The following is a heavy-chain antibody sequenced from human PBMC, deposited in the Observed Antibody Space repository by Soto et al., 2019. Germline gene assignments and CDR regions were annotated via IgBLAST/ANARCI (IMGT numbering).Heavy chain of an antibody. CDR2: IIPIFGTA. CDR3: ARVTGGYYYYYGMDV. D-gene: IGHD2-15*01. V-gene: IGHV1-69*13. CDR1: GGTFSSYA. J-gene: IGHJ6*02. Sequence: SVKVSCKASGGTFSSYAISWVRQAPGQGLEWMGGIIPIFGTANYAQKFQGRVTITADESTSTAYMELSSLRSEDTAVYYCARVTGGYYYYYGMDVWGQGTTGTVSS.